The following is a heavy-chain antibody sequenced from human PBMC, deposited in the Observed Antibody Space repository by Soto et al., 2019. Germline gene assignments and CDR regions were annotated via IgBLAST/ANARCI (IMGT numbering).Heavy chain of an antibody. Sequence: EVQLVESGGGLVKPGGSLRLSCAASGFTFSSYSMNWVRQAPGKGLEWVSSISSSSTFIYYADSMKGRFTISKDNAENSLYLQMNSLRAEDTAVYYCATTQSGWYGQGGFDYWGQGTLVTVSS. CDR1: GFTFSSYS. J-gene: IGHJ4*02. CDR3: ATTQSGWYGQGGFDY. D-gene: IGHD6-19*01. V-gene: IGHV3-21*01. CDR2: ISSSSTFI.